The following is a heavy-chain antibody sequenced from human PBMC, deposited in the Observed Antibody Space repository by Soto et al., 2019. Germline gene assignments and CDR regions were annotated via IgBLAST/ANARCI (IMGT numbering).Heavy chain of an antibody. D-gene: IGHD4-17*01. J-gene: IGHJ6*03. CDR1: GFTVSSNY. V-gene: IGHV3-66*04. CDR2: IYSGGST. CDR3: ARHGDYYYYYMDV. Sequence: GGSLRLSCAASGFTVSSNYMSWVRQAPGKGLEWVSVIYSGGSTYYADSVKGRFTISRDNSKNTLYLQMNSLRAEDTAVYYCARHGDYYYYYMDVWGKGTTVTVS.